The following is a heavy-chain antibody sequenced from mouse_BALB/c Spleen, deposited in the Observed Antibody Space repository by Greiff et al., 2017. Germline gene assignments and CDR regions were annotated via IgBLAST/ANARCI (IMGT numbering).Heavy chain of an antibody. CDR3: ARSGRSGYYAWFAY. CDR2: INPSSGYT. CDR1: GYTFTSYT. J-gene: IGHJ3*01. Sequence: QVQLKQSAAELARPGASVKMSCKASGYTFTSYTMHWVKQRPGQGLEWIGYINPSSGYTEYNQKFKDKTTLTADKSSSTAYMQLSSLTSEDSAVYYCARSGRSGYYAWFAYWGQGTLVTVSA. V-gene: IGHV1-4*02. D-gene: IGHD2-3*01.